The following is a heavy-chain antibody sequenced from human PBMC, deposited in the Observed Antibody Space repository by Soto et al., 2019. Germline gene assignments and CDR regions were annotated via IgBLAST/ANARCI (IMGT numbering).Heavy chain of an antibody. D-gene: IGHD3-10*01. CDR2: ISSSSSYT. CDR3: ARDRRALRGVIITRVPAHGMDV. V-gene: IGHV3-11*05. CDR1: GFTFSDYY. J-gene: IGHJ6*02. Sequence: QVQLVESGGGLVKPGGSLRLSCAASGFTFSDYYMSWIRQAPGKGLEWVSYISSSSSYTNYADSVKGRFTISRDNAKNSLYLQMNSLRTEDTAVYYCARDRRALRGVIITRVPAHGMDVWGQGTTVTVSS.